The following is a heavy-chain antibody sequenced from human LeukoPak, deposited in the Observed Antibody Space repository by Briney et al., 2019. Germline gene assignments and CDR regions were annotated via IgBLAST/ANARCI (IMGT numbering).Heavy chain of an antibody. CDR2: IKEDGSEI. V-gene: IGHV3-7*04. D-gene: IGHD5-18*01. J-gene: IGHJ4*02. Sequence: WGTLTLTCVATGFSFRSSSTSWGRQAPGKGLEWVANIKEDGSEINYADSVRGRFTISRDNTKNSLYLQMNSLRAEDTAVYYCARGYTCGYWGQGTLVIVSS. CDR1: GFSFRSSS. CDR3: ARGYTCGY.